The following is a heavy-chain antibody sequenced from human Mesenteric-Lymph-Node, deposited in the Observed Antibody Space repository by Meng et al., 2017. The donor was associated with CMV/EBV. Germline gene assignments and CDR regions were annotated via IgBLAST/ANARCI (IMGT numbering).Heavy chain of an antibody. CDR3: ARGPGELHRGGYSYYGLDV. V-gene: IGHV3-15*01. Sequence: GESLKISCAASALTFSDAWMSWVRQAPGKGLEWVGRIKSNVDGGTTEYAAPVKGRFTISRDNAKSSLFLQMDSLRAEDTAVYYCARGPGELHRGGYSYYGLDVWGQGTTVTVSS. D-gene: IGHD1-14*01. CDR1: ALTFSDAW. CDR2: IKSNVDGGTT. J-gene: IGHJ6*02.